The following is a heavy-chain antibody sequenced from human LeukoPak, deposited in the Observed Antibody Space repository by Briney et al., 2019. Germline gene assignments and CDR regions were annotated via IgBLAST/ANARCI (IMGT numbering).Heavy chain of an antibody. D-gene: IGHD2-15*01. Sequence: PSETLSLTCAVYGGSFSGYYWSWIRQPPGKGLEWIGEINHSGSTNYNPSLKSRVTISVDTSKNQFSLKLSSVTAADTAVYYCAGESSGYCSGGSCLFGVRVSSDYYYYYMDVWGKGTTVTISS. CDR1: GGSFSGYY. J-gene: IGHJ6*03. CDR2: INHSGST. V-gene: IGHV4-34*01. CDR3: AGESSGYCSGGSCLFGVRVSSDYYYYYMDV.